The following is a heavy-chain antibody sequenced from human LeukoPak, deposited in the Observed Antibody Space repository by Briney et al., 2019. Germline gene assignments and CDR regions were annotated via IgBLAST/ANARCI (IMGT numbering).Heavy chain of an antibody. CDR2: INPNSGGT. J-gene: IGHJ3*02. Sequence: GASVKVSCKASGYTFTGYYMHWVRQAPGQGLEWMGRINPNSGGTNYAQKFQGRVTMTRDTSISTAYMELSRLRSDDTAVYYCARGAAAGWVDAFDIWGQGTMVTVSS. D-gene: IGHD6-13*01. CDR3: ARGAAAGWVDAFDI. CDR1: GYTFTGYY. V-gene: IGHV1-2*06.